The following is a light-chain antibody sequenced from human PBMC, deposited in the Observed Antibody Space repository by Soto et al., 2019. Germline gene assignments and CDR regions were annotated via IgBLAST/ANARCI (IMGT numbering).Light chain of an antibody. J-gene: IGLJ1*01. CDR1: SSDVGGNKY. CDR2: DVS. V-gene: IGLV2-14*03. Sequence: QSALTQPASVSGSPGQSITISCTGTSSDVGGNKYVSWYQHYPGKAPKLMICDVSNRPSGVFNRFSGSKSGNTASLTISGLQAEDEADYYCSAFTGTTYVFGTGTKVTVL. CDR3: SAFTGTTYV.